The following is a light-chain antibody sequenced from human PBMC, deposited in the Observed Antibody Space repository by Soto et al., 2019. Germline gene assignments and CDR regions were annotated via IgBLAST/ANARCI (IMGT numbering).Light chain of an antibody. Sequence: QSALTQPASVSGSPGQSITISCTGSSSDVGGYNHVSWYQQHPGKAPKLMIYEVSNRPSGVSNRFSGSKSGNTASLTISGLQAEDEADHYCSSYTTSTTRIIFGGGTKVTVL. CDR2: EVS. CDR1: SSDVGGYNH. J-gene: IGLJ2*01. CDR3: SSYTTSTTRII. V-gene: IGLV2-14*01.